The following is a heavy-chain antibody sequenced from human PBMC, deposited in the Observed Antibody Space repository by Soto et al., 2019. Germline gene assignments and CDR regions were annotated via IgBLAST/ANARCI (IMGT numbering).Heavy chain of an antibody. CDR1: GGSISSGGYS. D-gene: IGHD1-1*01. CDR2: IYHSGST. Sequence: QLQLQESGSGLVKPSQTLSLTCAVSGGSISSGGYSWSWIRQPPGKGLEWIGYIYHSGSTYYNPSLKSRVTISVDRSKNQFSLKLSSVTAADTAVYYCARVSWNPRAYYYYGMDVWGQGTTVTVSS. J-gene: IGHJ6*02. CDR3: ARVSWNPRAYYYYGMDV. V-gene: IGHV4-30-2*01.